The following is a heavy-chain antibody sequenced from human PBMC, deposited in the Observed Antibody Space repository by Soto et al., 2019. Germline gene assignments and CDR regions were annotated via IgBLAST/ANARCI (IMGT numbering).Heavy chain of an antibody. Sequence: QVQLVESGGGVVQPGRSLGLSCAASGFSFSRYGMHWVRQAPGKGLEWVAIISYDGTNKYYADSVKGRFTISRDNSKNTLYLQMNSLRAEDTAVYYCARGDTLPGYWGQGTLVTVPS. CDR1: GFSFSRYG. J-gene: IGHJ4*02. CDR2: ISYDGTNK. D-gene: IGHD3-10*01. CDR3: ARGDTLPGY. V-gene: IGHV3-33*01.